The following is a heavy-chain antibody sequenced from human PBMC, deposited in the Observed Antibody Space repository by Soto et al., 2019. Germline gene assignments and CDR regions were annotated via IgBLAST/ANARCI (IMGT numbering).Heavy chain of an antibody. CDR2: INHGGST. V-gene: IGHV4-34*01. CDR1: GGSFSGSY. CDR3: AEGGKYYDSSGYYSDYFDY. J-gene: IGHJ4*02. Sequence: SETLSLTCAVYGGSFSGSYWSWIRQPPGKGPEWIGEINHGGSTNYNPSLKDRVTISVDTSKNQFSLNLSSVTAADTAVYYCAEGGKYYDSSGYYSDYFDYWGQGTLVT. D-gene: IGHD3-22*01.